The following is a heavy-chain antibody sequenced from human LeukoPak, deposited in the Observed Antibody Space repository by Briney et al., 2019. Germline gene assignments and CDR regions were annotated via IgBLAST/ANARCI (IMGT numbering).Heavy chain of an antibody. CDR3: AKEEYGSGSYYNLFDY. V-gene: IGHV3-9*01. Sequence: LPGGSLRLPCAASGFTFDDYAMHWVRQAPGKGLEWVSGISWNSGSIGYADSVKGRFTISRDNAKNSLYLQMNSLRAEDTALYYCAKEEYGSGSYYNLFDYWGQGTLVTVSS. D-gene: IGHD3-10*01. CDR1: GFTFDDYA. J-gene: IGHJ4*02. CDR2: ISWNSGSI.